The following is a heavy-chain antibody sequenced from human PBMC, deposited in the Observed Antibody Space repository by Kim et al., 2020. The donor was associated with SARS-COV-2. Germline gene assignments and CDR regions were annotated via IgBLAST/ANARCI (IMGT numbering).Heavy chain of an antibody. D-gene: IGHD1-1*01. CDR3: TPVPGMPSAFWSAFD. Sequence: GGSLRLSCAASGFTFSSYGMHWVRQASGKGLEWVGRIRSKSNSYATAYAASVKGRFTISRDDTKNTAYLQMNSLKTADPAVYYCTPVPGMPSAFWSAFD. V-gene: IGHV3-73*01. CDR1: GFTFSSYG. CDR2: IRSKSNSYAT. J-gene: IGHJ3*02.